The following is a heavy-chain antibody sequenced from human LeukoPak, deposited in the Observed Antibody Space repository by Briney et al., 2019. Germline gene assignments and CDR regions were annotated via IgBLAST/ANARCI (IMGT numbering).Heavy chain of an antibody. CDR2: IYYSGST. V-gene: IGHV4-59*08. CDR3: ARLGAYTMVRGVVAFDI. Sequence: PSETLSLTCTVSGGSISSYYWSWIRQPPGKGLEWIGYIYYSGSTNYNPSLKSRVTISVDTSKNQFSLTLSSVTAADTAVYYCARLGAYTMVRGVVAFDIWGQGTMVTVSS. D-gene: IGHD3-10*01. CDR1: GGSISSYY. J-gene: IGHJ3*02.